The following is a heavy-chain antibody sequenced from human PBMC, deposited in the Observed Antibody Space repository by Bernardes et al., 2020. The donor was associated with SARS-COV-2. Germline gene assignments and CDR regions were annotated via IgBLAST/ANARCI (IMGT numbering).Heavy chain of an antibody. V-gene: IGHV4-59*01. J-gene: IGHJ3*02. CDR3: ARVSIGARPAFDI. D-gene: IGHD6-6*01. CDR2: IFYSGST. CDR1: AGSISGYY. Sequence: ETLSLTCTVSAGSISGYYWSWIRQPPGKGLEYIGYIFYSGSTNSNPSLKSRVTISADTSKNQLSLKLSSVTAADTAVYYCARVSIGARPAFDIWGQGTMVTVSS.